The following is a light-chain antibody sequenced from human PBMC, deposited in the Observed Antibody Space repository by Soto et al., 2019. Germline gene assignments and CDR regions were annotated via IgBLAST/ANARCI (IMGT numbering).Light chain of an antibody. Sequence: QSVREQHASVSGSPGQSITISCTGTTSDIAGYNYVSWYQQHPGKAPKLLIYEVTSRASGVSHRFSGSKSGNAASLTISGLQAEDEAEYYCNSYTSASFYVFGTGTKVTVL. CDR2: EVT. CDR1: TSDIAGYNY. J-gene: IGLJ1*01. CDR3: NSYTSASFYV. V-gene: IGLV2-14*01.